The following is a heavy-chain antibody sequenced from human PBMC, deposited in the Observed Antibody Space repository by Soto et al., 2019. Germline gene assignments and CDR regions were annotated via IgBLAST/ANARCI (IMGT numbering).Heavy chain of an antibody. Sequence: SETLSLTCAVSGYSISSGYYWGWIRQPPGKGLEWIGSIYHSGSTYYNPSLKSRVTISVDTSKNQFSLKLSSVTAADTAVYYCARDSATGYYFGYWGQGTLVTVSS. CDR2: IYHSGST. D-gene: IGHD4-17*01. CDR3: ARDSATGYYFGY. V-gene: IGHV4-38-2*02. J-gene: IGHJ4*02. CDR1: GYSISSGYY.